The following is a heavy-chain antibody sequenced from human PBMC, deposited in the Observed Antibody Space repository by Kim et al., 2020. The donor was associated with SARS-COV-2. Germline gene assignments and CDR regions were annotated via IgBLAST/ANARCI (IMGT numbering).Heavy chain of an antibody. CDR1: AFTFSSYG. D-gene: IGHD2-21*01. Sequence: GGSLRLSCAASAFTFSSYGMNWVRQAPGKGLEWVSTITSGASTYYADSVKGRFTISRDNSKNTLYLQMNSLRAEDTAVYYCAKEGQVNLWYFDLWCRGTL. CDR3: AKEGQVNLWYFDL. J-gene: IGHJ2*01. V-gene: IGHV3-23*01. CDR2: ITSGAST.